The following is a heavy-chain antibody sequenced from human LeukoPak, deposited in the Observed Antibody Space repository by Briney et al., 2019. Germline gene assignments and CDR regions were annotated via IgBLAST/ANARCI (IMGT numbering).Heavy chain of an antibody. D-gene: IGHD2-2*01. Sequence: GGSLRLSCAASGFTFSDYSMNWVRQAPGKGLEWISYVGISSGNTKYADSVKGRFTISGDKAKNSLYLQVNSLRVEDTAVYYCARDTKYAFDNWGQGTLVTVYS. CDR1: GFTFSDYS. V-gene: IGHV3-48*01. J-gene: IGHJ4*02. CDR2: VGISSGNT. CDR3: ARDTKYAFDN.